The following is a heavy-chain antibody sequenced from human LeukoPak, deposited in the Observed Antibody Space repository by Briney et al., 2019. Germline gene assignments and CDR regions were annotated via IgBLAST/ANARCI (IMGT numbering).Heavy chain of an antibody. V-gene: IGHV1-69*13. CDR3: ARGLYDSSGYSDY. J-gene: IGHJ4*02. CDR2: IIPIFGTA. Sequence: SVTVSCTASGGTFSSYAISWVRQAPGQGLEWMGGIIPIFGTANYAQKFQGRVTITADESTSTAYMELSSLRSEDTAVYYCARGLYDSSGYSDYWGQGTLVTVSS. D-gene: IGHD3-22*01. CDR1: GGTFSSYA.